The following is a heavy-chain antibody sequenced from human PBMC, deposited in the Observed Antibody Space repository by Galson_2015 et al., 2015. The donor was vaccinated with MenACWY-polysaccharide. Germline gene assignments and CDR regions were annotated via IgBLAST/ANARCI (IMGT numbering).Heavy chain of an antibody. J-gene: IGHJ4*02. V-gene: IGHV3-73*01. Sequence: SLRLSCAASGFTFSGSPIHWVRQASGKGLEWVGRIGSRGKSYATEYAASVKGRVTISRDDSKNTAYLQMNSLKTEDTAVYYCTTILPAAASFDHWGQRTLLTVSS. CDR1: GFTFSGSP. CDR2: IGSRGKSYAT. D-gene: IGHD2-2*01. CDR3: TTILPAAASFDH.